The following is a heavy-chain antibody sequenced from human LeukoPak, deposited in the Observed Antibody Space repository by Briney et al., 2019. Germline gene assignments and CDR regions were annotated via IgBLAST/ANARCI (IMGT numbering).Heavy chain of an antibody. D-gene: IGHD5-24*01. Sequence: SETLSLTCTVSGGSISSSSYYWGWIRQPPGKGLEWIGNIYYSGSTYYNPSLKSRVTISVDTSKNQFSLKLSSVTAADTAVYYCARAKRWLQFYYFDYWGQGTLVTVSS. J-gene: IGHJ4*02. CDR3: ARAKRWLQFYYFDY. CDR2: IYYSGST. CDR1: GGSISSSSYY. V-gene: IGHV4-39*07.